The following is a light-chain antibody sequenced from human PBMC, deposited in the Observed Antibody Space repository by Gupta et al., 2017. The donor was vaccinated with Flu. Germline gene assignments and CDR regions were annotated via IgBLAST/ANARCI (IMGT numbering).Light chain of an antibody. CDR1: PTALHDTNNKNS. Sequence: SLCDLSAINAKSSPTALHDTNNKNSLAWYHQKPGQPPKMLISWASSRESGVPDRFSSSGSGTDFTLIISSLQAEDVAVYYCQQYSGTPYTFGQGTKLEIK. CDR2: WAS. J-gene: IGKJ2*01. V-gene: IGKV4-1*01. CDR3: QQYSGTPYT.